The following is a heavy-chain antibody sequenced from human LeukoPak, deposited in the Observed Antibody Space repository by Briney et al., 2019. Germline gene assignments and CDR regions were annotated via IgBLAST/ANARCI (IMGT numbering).Heavy chain of an antibody. CDR1: GFTFSSYS. D-gene: IGHD3-16*02. V-gene: IGHV3-48*01. CDR3: AKLIFLTFGGVIVHDAFDI. J-gene: IGHJ3*02. CDR2: ISSSSSTI. Sequence: HPGGSLRLSCAASGFTFSSYSMNWVRQAPGKGLEWVSYISSSSSTIYYADSVKGRFTISRDNSKNTLYLQMNSLRAEDTAVYYCAKLIFLTFGGVIVHDAFDIWGQGTMVTVSS.